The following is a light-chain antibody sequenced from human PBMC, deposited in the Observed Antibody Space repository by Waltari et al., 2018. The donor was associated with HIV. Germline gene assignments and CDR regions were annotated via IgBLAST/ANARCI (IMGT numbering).Light chain of an antibody. CDR3: GTWDTSLGAGV. CDR1: SPNSGNEF. J-gene: IGLJ3*02. Sequence: QSVSTQPPSVSPALGQKVPISCSGSSPNSGNEFVSCYQHLPGATPKLLIYDNDKRPSGISDRFSGSKSGTSATLGITGLQTGDEADYYCGTWDTSLGAGVFGGGTKLTVL. V-gene: IGLV1-51*01. CDR2: DND.